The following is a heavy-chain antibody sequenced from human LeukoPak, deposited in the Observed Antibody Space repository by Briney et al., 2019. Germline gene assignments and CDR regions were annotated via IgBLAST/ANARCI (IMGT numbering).Heavy chain of an antibody. CDR3: ARKTTYYYDSSGYYYETSQFDY. J-gene: IGHJ4*02. Sequence: PSETLSLTCAVSGCSISSGYYWGWIRQPPGKGLEWIGSIYHSGSTYYNPSLKSRVTISVDTSKNQFSLKLSSVTAADTAVYYCARKTTYYYDSSGYYYETSQFDYWGQGTLVTVSS. D-gene: IGHD3-22*01. CDR1: GCSISSGYY. CDR2: IYHSGST. V-gene: IGHV4-38-2*01.